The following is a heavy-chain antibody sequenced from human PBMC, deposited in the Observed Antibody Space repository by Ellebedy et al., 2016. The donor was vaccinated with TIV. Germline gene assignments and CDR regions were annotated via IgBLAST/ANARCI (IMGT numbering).Heavy chain of an antibody. CDR2: ICYRVNT. Sequence: MPSETLSLTCNVSGASIDSGRYCWAWIRQSPGKGLEWIGNICYRVNTYYNPSLKSRVIISADTSKNRFPLRLSSVTAADTAVYYCASLDVAVANWFDPWGHGTLVTVSS. CDR1: GASIDSGRYC. D-gene: IGHD3-10*02. J-gene: IGHJ5*02. V-gene: IGHV4-39*01. CDR3: ASLDVAVANWFDP.